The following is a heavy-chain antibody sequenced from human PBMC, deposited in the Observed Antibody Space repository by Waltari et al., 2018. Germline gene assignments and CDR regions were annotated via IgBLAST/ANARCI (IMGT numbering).Heavy chain of an antibody. CDR2: IYYSGST. J-gene: IGHJ4*02. V-gene: IGHV4-59*11. CDR1: GGSISSHY. D-gene: IGHD6-19*01. Sequence: QVQLQESGPGLVKPSETLSLTCTVSGGSISSHYWSWIRQPPGKGLAWIGYIYYSGSTNYNPSLKSRVTISVDTSKNQFSLKLSSVTAADTAVYYCARDATGGYDFPYSSGWYPFGYWGQGTLVTVSS. CDR3: ARDATGGYDFPYSSGWYPFGY.